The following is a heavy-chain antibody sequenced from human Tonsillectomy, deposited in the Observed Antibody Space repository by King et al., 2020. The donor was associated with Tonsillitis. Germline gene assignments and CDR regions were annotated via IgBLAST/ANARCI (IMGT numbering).Heavy chain of an antibody. V-gene: IGHV3-23*04. CDR2: ISGSGGSI. CDR3: AKGRLGYMDV. CDR1: GFAFSSYA. J-gene: IGHJ6*03. D-gene: IGHD2-21*01. Sequence: VQLVESGGALVQPGGSLRLSCAASGFAFSSYAISWVRQAPGKGLAWVSCISGSGGSIYYTYSVKGRFTISRDNSKNTLYLRMNSLRAEDTAVYYCAKGRLGYMDVWGKGTTVTVSS.